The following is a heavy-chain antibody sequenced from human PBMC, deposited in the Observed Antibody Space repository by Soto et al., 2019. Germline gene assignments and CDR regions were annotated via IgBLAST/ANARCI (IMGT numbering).Heavy chain of an antibody. V-gene: IGHV3-23*01. CDR2: IRGNGDPTYT. D-gene: IGHD2-21*02. CDR1: VFTFSNYV. CDR3: AKGRDYGGNYRDY. Sequence: GGSLRLCCSASVFTFSNYVMTGVRQAPGKGLEWVSAIRGNGDPTYTYYADSVRGRFTISRDNSQNTLYLHMNSLRAEDTALYYCAKGRDYGGNYRDYWGQGTLVPVSS. J-gene: IGHJ4*02.